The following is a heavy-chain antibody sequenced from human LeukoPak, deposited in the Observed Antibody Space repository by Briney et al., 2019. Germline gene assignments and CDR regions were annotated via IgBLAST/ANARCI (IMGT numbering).Heavy chain of an antibody. CDR1: GFTFSSYG. J-gene: IGHJ4*02. D-gene: IGHD2-2*02. V-gene: IGHV3-30*02. Sequence: GGSLRLSCAASGFTFSSYGMHWVRQAPGKGLEWVAFIRYDGSNKYYADSVKGRFTISRDTSKNTLYLQCNSLRAEDTAVYYLAKDAARDCSSTSCYMNDYWGQGTLVTVSS. CDR2: IRYDGSNK. CDR3: AKDAARDCSSTSCYMNDY.